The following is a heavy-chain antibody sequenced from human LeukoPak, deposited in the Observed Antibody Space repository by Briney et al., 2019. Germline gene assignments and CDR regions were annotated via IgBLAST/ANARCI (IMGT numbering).Heavy chain of an antibody. J-gene: IGHJ4*02. Sequence: SETLSLTCTVSGGSISSYYWSWIRQPPGKGLEWIGYIHYSGSTSYNPSLKSRVTISVDTSKNQISLKVRSATAADTAVYYCARGDDSMVRGVIGYFDYWGQGTLVTVSS. CDR2: IHYSGST. V-gene: IGHV4-59*01. CDR1: GGSISSYY. CDR3: ARGDDSMVRGVIGYFDY. D-gene: IGHD3-10*01.